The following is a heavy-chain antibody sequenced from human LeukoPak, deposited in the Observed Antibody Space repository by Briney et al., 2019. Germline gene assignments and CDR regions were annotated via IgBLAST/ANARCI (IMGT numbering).Heavy chain of an antibody. V-gene: IGHV4-59*08. Sequence: PSETLSLTCTVSGGSISSYYWSWIRQAPGKGLEWIGYIYYSGSTNYNPSLKSRVTISVDTSKNQFSLKLSSVTAADTAVYYCARHRGYSYGPSVYYFDYWGQGTLVTVSS. CDR1: GGSISSYY. CDR3: ARHRGYSYGPSVYYFDY. J-gene: IGHJ4*02. CDR2: IYYSGST. D-gene: IGHD5-18*01.